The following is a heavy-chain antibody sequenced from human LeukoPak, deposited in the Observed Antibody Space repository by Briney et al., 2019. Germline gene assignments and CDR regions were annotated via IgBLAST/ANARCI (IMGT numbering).Heavy chain of an antibody. CDR1: GFTFSSYA. V-gene: IGHV3-30-3*01. D-gene: IGHD2-21*02. Sequence: PGRSLRLSCAASGFTFSSYAMHWVRQAPGKGLEWVAVISYDGSNKYYADSVKGRFTISRDNSKHTLYLQMNSLRAEDTAVYYCARAVVTLGPVLVPDTPEYWGQGTLVTVSS. J-gene: IGHJ4*02. CDR2: ISYDGSNK. CDR3: ARAVVTLGPVLVPDTPEY.